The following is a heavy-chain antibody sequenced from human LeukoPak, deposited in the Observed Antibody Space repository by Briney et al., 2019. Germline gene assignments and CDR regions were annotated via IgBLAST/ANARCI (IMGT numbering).Heavy chain of an antibody. J-gene: IGHJ3*02. CDR1: GFXFSTYA. CDR2: IGDGGYST. CDR3: ARDRGGGWLHDAFDM. D-gene: IGHD6-19*01. Sequence: GGSLRLSCAASGFXFSTYAISWVRQAPGKGLEWVSAIGDGGYSTYFADSVKGRFTVSRDNSRNTLYLQMNSLRVEDTALYYCARDRGGGWLHDAFDMWGQGTMVTVSS. V-gene: IGHV3-23*01.